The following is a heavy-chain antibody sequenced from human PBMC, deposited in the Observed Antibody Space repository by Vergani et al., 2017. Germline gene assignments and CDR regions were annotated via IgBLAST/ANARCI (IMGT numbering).Heavy chain of an antibody. J-gene: IGHJ6*03. D-gene: IGHD7-27*01. V-gene: IGHV3-53*02. CDR1: GFTVSSNY. CDR3: ARGGGPTGDSVYYYYMDV. CDR2: IYSGGST. Sequence: EVQLVETGGGLIQPGGSLRLSCAASGFTVSSNYMSWVRQAPGKGLEWVSVIYSGGSTYYADSVKGRFTISRDNTKNTLYLQMNSLRAEDTTVYYCARGGGPTGDSVYYYYMDVWGKGTTVTVSS.